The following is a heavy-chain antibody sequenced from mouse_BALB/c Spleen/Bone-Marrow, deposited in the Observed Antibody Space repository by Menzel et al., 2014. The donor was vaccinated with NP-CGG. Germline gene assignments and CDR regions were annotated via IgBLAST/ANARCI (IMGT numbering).Heavy chain of an antibody. CDR1: GFAFSSYW. D-gene: IGHD1-1*01. Sequence: QVQLKDSGAELVRPGSSVKISCKASGFAFSSYWVNWVRQRPGQGLEWIGQIYPGDGDTNYNGKFKDRATLTADKSSSTAYMQFISLSSLSSSVYCCAKSGYGSFDYCFPCTSLIVSS. CDR3: AKSGYGSFDY. CDR2: IYPGDGDT. V-gene: IGHV1-80*01. J-gene: IGHJ2*02.